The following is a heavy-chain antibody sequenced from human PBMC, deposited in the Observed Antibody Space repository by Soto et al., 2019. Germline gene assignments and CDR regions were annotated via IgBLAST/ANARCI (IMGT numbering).Heavy chain of an antibody. CDR1: GGSFHGYY. J-gene: IGHJ4*02. Sequence: SETLSLTCAVYGGSFHGYYWSWIRQPPGKGLEWIGEINHSGSANYNPTFKSRVSITTDTSTNHFSLKLASVTAADTAVYYCARVRWLSEYDILTGYYIFDQWGRGTLVTVSS. V-gene: IGHV4-34*01. CDR2: INHSGSA. D-gene: IGHD3-9*01. CDR3: ARVRWLSEYDILTGYYIFDQ.